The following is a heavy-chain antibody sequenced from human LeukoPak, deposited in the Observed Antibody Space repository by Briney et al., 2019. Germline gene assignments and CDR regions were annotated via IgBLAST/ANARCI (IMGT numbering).Heavy chain of an antibody. D-gene: IGHD6-19*01. CDR3: ARDRAVAGFRFDY. CDR1: GYTFTSYY. CDR2: INPSGGST. V-gene: IGHV1-46*01. J-gene: IGHJ4*02. Sequence: GASVKVSCKTSGYTFTSYYIHWVRQAPGQGLEWMGVINPSGGSTGYPQKFQGRVTMTRDTSTSTVYMELSSLRFEDTAVSYCARDRAVAGFRFDYWGQGTLVTVSS.